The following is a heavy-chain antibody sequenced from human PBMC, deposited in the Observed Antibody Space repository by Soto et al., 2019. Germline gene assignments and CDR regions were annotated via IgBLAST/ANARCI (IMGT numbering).Heavy chain of an antibody. D-gene: IGHD3-10*01. V-gene: IGHV3-30*18. CDR3: AKDTGFGELFSDTFDL. CDR2: MSYDGRNT. Sequence: QAQLVESGGGVVQPGRSLRLCCTTSGFNLRSYGMHWVRQAPGKGLSWVAVMSYDGRNTYSADSVKGRFTISRDDSKNTMYLQMNSLRAEDTALYYCAKDTGFGELFSDTFDLWGQGTMFTVSS. J-gene: IGHJ3*01. CDR1: GFNLRSYG.